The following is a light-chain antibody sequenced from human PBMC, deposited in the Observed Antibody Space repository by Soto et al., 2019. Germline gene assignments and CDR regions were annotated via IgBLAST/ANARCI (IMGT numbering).Light chain of an antibody. CDR3: SSYTSSSTLDWV. CDR1: SSDVGGYNY. CDR2: DVS. V-gene: IGLV2-14*01. Sequence: QSALTQPASVSGSPGQSITISCTGTSSDVGGYNYVSWYQQHPGKAPKLMIYDVSNRPSGVSNRFSGSKSGNTASLTISGLQAEDEADYDCSSYTSSSTLDWVFGGGTKVTVL. J-gene: IGLJ3*02.